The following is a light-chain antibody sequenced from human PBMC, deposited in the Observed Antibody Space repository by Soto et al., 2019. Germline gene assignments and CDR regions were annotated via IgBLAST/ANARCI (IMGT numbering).Light chain of an antibody. V-gene: IGLV2-23*01. CDR3: CSYAGSSTSPYV. CDR2: EGS. Sequence: QSALTQPASVSGSPGQSITISCTGTSSDVGSYNLVSWYQQHPGKAPKLRIYEGSKRPSGVSNRFSGSKSGDTASLTISGLQAEDGADYYCCSYAGSSTSPYVFGTGTKVTVL. J-gene: IGLJ1*01. CDR1: SSDVGSYNL.